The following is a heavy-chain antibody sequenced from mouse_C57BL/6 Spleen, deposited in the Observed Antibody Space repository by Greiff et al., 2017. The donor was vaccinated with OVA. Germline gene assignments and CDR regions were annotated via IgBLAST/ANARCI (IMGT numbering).Heavy chain of an antibody. CDR1: GYTFTSYW. Sequence: VKLQQPGTELVKPGASVKLSCKASGYTFTSYWMHWVKQRPGQGLEWIGNINPSNGGTNYNEKFKSKATLTVDKSSSTAYMQLSSLTSEDSAVYYCARGLYGNDGPYYAMDYWGQGTSVTVSS. V-gene: IGHV1-53*01. D-gene: IGHD2-2*01. CDR2: INPSNGGT. J-gene: IGHJ4*01. CDR3: ARGLYGNDGPYYAMDY.